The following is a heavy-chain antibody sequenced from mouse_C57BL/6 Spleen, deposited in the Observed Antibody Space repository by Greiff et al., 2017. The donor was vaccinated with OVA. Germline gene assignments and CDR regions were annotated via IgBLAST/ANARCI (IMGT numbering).Heavy chain of an antibody. Sequence: QVQLKQPGAELVMPGASVKLSCKASGYTFTSYWMHWVKQRPGQGLEWIGEIDPSDSYTNYNQKFKGKSTLTVDKSSSTAYMQLSSLTSEDSAVYYCARLGGSSSDYFDYWGQGTTLTVSS. CDR2: IDPSDSYT. J-gene: IGHJ2*01. D-gene: IGHD1-1*01. CDR1: GYTFTSYW. V-gene: IGHV1-69*01. CDR3: ARLGGSSSDYFDY.